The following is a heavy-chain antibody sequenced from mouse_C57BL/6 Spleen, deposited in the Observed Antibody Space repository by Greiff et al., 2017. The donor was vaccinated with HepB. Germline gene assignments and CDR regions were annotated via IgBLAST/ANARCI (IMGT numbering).Heavy chain of an antibody. D-gene: IGHD2-1*01. CDR3: TRSIYYGNYYAMDY. Sequence: EVMLVESGGGLVQPGGSMKLSCAASGFTFSDAWMDWVRQSPEKGLEWVAEIRNKANNHATYYAESVKGRFTISRDDSKSSVYLQMNSLRAEDTGIYYCTRSIYYGNYYAMDYWGQGTSVTVSS. V-gene: IGHV6-6*01. CDR2: IRNKANNHAT. J-gene: IGHJ4*01. CDR1: GFTFSDAW.